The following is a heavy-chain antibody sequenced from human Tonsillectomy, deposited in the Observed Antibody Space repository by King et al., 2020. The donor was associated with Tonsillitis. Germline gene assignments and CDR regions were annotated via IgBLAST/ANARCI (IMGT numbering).Heavy chain of an antibody. CDR3: ASRLLPRPYYYYYYYMDV. J-gene: IGHJ6*03. V-gene: IGHV3-48*01. CDR2: ISSSSSTI. CDR1: GFTYSSYS. Sequence: VQLVESGGGLVQPGGSLRLSCAASGFTYSSYSMNWVRQAPGKGLEWVSYISSSSSTIYYADSVKGRFTISRDNAKNSLYLQMNSLRAEDTAVYYCASRLLPRPYYYYYYYMDVWGKGTPVTVSS.